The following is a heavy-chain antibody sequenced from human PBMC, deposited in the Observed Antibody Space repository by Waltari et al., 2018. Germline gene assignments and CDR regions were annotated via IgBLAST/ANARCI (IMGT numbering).Heavy chain of an antibody. J-gene: IGHJ4*02. CDR1: GFTFSSNF. D-gene: IGHD1-26*01. V-gene: IGHV3-53*01. CDR3: ATGRYRFFDY. Sequence: EVQLVESGGGSIKPGGSLRLSCGASGFTFSSNFMSWVRQAPGKGLEWVSINYNDGTTYYGDSVKGRFTIYRDNSKSTMYLQMNTRRTEDTAVYYCATGRYRFFDYWGQGTLVTVSS. CDR2: NYNDGTT.